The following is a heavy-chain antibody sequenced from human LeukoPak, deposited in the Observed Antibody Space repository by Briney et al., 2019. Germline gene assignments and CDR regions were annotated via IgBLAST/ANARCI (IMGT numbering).Heavy chain of an antibody. CDR1: GYTFTSYD. D-gene: IGHD6-6*01. CDR3: ARDQSSSWSSYYYMDV. J-gene: IGHJ6*03. CDR2: MNTNTGNP. Sequence: ASVKVSCKASGYTFTSYDINWVRQATGQGLEWMGWMNTNTGNPTYAQGFTGRFVFSLDTSVSTAYLQISSLKAEDTAVYYCARDQSSSWSSYYYMDVWGKGTTVTVSS. V-gene: IGHV7-4-1*02.